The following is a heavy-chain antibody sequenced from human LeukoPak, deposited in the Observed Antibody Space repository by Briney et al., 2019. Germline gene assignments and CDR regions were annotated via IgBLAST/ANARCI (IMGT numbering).Heavy chain of an antibody. V-gene: IGHV4-59*01. J-gene: IGHJ4*02. CDR2: IYYSGST. CDR1: GGSISSYY. Sequence: SETLSLTCTVSGGSISSYYWSWIRQPPGKGLEWIGYIYYSGSTNYNPSLKSRVTISVDTSKNQFSLKLSSVTAADTAVYYCARDRLRFVYWGQGTLVTVSS. CDR3: ARDRLRFVY.